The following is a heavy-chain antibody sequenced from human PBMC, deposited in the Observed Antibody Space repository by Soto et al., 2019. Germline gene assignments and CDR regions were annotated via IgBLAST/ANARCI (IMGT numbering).Heavy chain of an antibody. V-gene: IGHV4-39*01. D-gene: IGHD6-13*01. Sequence: PSETLSLTCTVSGGSISSSSYYWGWIRQPPGKGLEWIGSIYYSGSTYYNPSLKSRVTISVDTSKNQFSLKLSSVTAADTAVYYCARRPHRIAENWFDPWGQGTLVTVSS. CDR3: ARRPHRIAENWFDP. CDR1: GGSISSSSYY. J-gene: IGHJ5*02. CDR2: IYYSGST.